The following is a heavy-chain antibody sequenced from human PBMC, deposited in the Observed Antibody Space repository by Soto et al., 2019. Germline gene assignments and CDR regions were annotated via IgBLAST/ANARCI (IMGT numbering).Heavy chain of an antibody. CDR2: MNDSSGNT. J-gene: IGHJ5*02. V-gene: IGHV1-8*01. D-gene: IGHD3-3*01. CDR3: AREYAYYDCWSGDSRDSWFDP. Sequence: QVQLVQSGAEVKKPGASVKVSCKASGYPFTSYDINWVRQATGQGVEWMGWMNDSSGNTGYAQTFQGRDTMTRNTTVSTAYMELSSMRSEDTAVYYCAREYAYYDCWSGDSRDSWFDPWGEGTLVTVCS. CDR1: GYPFTSYD.